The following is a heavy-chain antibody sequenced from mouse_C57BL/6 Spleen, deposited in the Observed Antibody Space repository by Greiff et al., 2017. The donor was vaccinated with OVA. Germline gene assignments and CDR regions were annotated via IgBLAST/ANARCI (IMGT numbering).Heavy chain of an antibody. D-gene: IGHD3-2*02. J-gene: IGHJ2*01. CDR3: ARLGSQDYFDY. V-gene: IGHV1-64*01. CDR2: IHPNSGST. CDR1: GYTFTSYW. Sequence: VQLQESGAELVKPGASVKLSCKASGYTFTSYWMHWVKQRPGQGLEWIGMIHPNSGSTNYNEKFKSKATLTVDKSSSTAYMQLSSLTSEDSAVYYCARLGSQDYFDYWGQGTTLTVSS.